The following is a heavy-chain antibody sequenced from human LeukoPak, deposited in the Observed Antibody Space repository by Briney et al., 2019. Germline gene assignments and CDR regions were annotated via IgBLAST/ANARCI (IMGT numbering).Heavy chain of an antibody. D-gene: IGHD3-22*01. CDR1: GFTFSSYG. V-gene: IGHV3-21*01. J-gene: IGHJ4*02. CDR2: ISSSSSYI. Sequence: SGGSLRLSCAASGFTFSSYGMSWVRQAPGKGLEWVSSISSSSSYIYYADSVKGRFTISRDNAKNSLYLQMNSLRAEDTAVYYCARDLPLYYDSSGYYYDYWGQGTLVTVSS. CDR3: ARDLPLYYDSSGYYYDY.